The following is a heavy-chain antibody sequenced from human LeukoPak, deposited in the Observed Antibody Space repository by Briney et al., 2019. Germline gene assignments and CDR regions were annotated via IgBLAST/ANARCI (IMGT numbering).Heavy chain of an antibody. D-gene: IGHD1-26*01. CDR2: ISSSSSTI. Sequence: PGGSLRLSCAASGFTFSSYSMNWVRQAPGEGLEWVSYISSSSSTIYYADSVKGRFTISRDNAKNSLYLQMNSLRAEDTAVYYCARGQWEPWAGCDYWGQGTLVTVSS. CDR1: GFTFSSYS. CDR3: ARGQWEPWAGCDY. V-gene: IGHV3-48*04. J-gene: IGHJ4*02.